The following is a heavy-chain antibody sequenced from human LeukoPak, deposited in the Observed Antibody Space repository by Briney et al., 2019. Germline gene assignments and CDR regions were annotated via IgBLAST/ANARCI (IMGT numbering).Heavy chain of an antibody. V-gene: IGHV3-15*01. D-gene: IGHD3-16*01. J-gene: IGHJ4*02. CDR1: GFTFTNAW. Sequence: GGSLRLSCAASGFTFTNAWTYWVRQAPEKGLEWVGRIKSKTDGGTTDYAAPVKGRFTISRDDSKNTLFLQMNSLKTEDTAVYYCTTQGYGYYYFDYWGQGTLVTVSS. CDR2: IKSKTDGGTT. CDR3: TTQGYGYYYFDY.